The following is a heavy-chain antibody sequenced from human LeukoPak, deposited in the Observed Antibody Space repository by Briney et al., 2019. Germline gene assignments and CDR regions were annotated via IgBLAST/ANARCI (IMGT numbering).Heavy chain of an antibody. Sequence: PSETLSLTCTVSGGSVSSGSYYWSWIRQPPGKGLEWIGYIYYSGSTNYNPSLKSRVTISVDTSKNQFSPKLSSVTAADTAVYYCAREDGTRFDYWGQGTLVTASS. CDR2: IYYSGST. CDR1: GGSVSSGSYY. D-gene: IGHD2-2*01. CDR3: AREDGTRFDY. V-gene: IGHV4-61*01. J-gene: IGHJ4*02.